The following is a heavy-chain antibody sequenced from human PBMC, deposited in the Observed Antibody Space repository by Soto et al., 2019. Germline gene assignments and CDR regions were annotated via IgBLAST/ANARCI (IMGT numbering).Heavy chain of an antibody. CDR1: GVTFSNYA. CDR3: ARPAMVRGRGLGYYGMDV. J-gene: IGHJ6*02. Sequence: QVQLVQSGAEVKKPGSSVKVSCTASGVTFSNYAISWVRQAPGQGLEWMGGIIPILGTANYAQKFRGRVTILADESTSTAYMELSSLRAEDTAVYYCARPAMVRGRGLGYYGMDVWGQGTTVTVSS. V-gene: IGHV1-69*11. D-gene: IGHD3-10*01. CDR2: IIPILGTA.